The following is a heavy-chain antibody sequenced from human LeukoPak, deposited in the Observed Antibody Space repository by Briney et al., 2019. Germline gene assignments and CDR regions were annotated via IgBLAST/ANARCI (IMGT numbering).Heavy chain of an antibody. CDR3: ARGITHGDIRVVVSGWFDP. Sequence: SVKVSCKASGGTFSSYAISWVRQAPGQGLEWMGGIIPIFGTANYAQKFQGRVTITTDESTSTAYMELSRLRSEGTAVYYCARGITHGDIRVVVSGWFDPWVQGTMVTVSS. D-gene: IGHD2-15*01. V-gene: IGHV1-69*05. J-gene: IGHJ5*02. CDR1: GGTFSSYA. CDR2: IIPIFGTA.